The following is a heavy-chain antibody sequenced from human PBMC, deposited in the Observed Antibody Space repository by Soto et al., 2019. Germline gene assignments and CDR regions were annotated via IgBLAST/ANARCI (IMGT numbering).Heavy chain of an antibody. V-gene: IGHV4-38-2*02. CDR1: GSSLRGPYR. J-gene: IGHJ4*02. Sequence: PSETLSLTCAVSGSSLRGPYRWGWIRQSPGKGLEWLGSISYSGSTYYSPALKSRVTISLGTSMNQFSLRLTSVTAADTAVYYCARDRRDVYDNSDFFDYWGQGALVTVSS. CDR2: ISYSGST. D-gene: IGHD3-22*01. CDR3: ARDRRDVYDNSDFFDY.